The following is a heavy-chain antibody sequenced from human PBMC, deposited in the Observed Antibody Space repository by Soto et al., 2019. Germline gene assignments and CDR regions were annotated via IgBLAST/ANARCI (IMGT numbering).Heavy chain of an antibody. CDR3: WVGATPRDAFDI. V-gene: IGHV3-30-3*01. Sequence: QVQLVESGGGVVQPGRSLRLSCAASGFTFSSDAMHWVRQAPGKGLEWVAVISYDGSNKYYADSVKGRFTISRDNSKNTLYLQMNSLRAEDTAVYYCWVGATPRDAFDIWGQGTMVTVSS. D-gene: IGHD1-26*01. CDR2: ISYDGSNK. J-gene: IGHJ3*02. CDR1: GFTFSSDA.